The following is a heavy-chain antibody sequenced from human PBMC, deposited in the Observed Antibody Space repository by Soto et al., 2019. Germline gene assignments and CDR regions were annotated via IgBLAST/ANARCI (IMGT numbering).Heavy chain of an antibody. CDR3: VTGIAAGSFDY. Sequence: GGSLRLSCAASGITFNTYWMSWVRQAPGKGLEWVANIKQDGSEKYYVDSVRGRFTISNDNAKNSVYLQMNSLRAEDTAVYYCVTGIAAGSFDYWGQGTLVTVSS. D-gene: IGHD6-13*01. J-gene: IGHJ4*02. CDR1: GITFNTYW. CDR2: IKQDGSEK. V-gene: IGHV3-7*03.